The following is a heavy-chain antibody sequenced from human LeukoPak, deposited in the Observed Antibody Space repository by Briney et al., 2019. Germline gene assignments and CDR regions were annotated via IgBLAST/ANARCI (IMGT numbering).Heavy chain of an antibody. J-gene: IGHJ4*02. V-gene: IGHV4-34*01. Sequence: SETLSLTCAVYGGSFSGYYWSWIRQPPGKGLEWIGEINHSGSTNYNPSLKSRVTISVDTSKNQFSLKLSSVTAADTAVYYCARGAPVTLCYWGQGTLVTVSS. CDR3: ARGAPVTLCY. CDR2: INHSGST. D-gene: IGHD4-4*01. CDR1: GGSFSGYY.